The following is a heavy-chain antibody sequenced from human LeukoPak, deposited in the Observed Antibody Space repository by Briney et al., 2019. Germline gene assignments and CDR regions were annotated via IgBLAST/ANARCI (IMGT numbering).Heavy chain of an antibody. J-gene: IGHJ4*02. V-gene: IGHV3-7*01. D-gene: IGHD6-25*01. CDR3: AIAAGWELGY. CDR2: IKEDASEE. CDR1: GFTFSRHW. Sequence: GGSLRLSCAASGFTFSRHWMSWVRQTPEKGLEWVANIKEDASEENYVDSVKGRFTISRDNAKNSLYLQMNSLRAEDTAVYYCAIAAGWELGYWGQGTLVTVSS.